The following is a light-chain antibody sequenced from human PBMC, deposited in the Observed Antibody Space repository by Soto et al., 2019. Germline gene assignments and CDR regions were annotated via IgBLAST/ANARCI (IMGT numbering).Light chain of an antibody. J-gene: IGKJ5*01. CDR2: AAS. V-gene: IGKV1-39*01. CDR3: QQSYCTPIR. CDR1: QIISSY. Sequence: DNEMTHSPSSLSASVGDRVTITFRASQIISSYLNWYQQKPGKAPKLLIYAASSLQSGVPSRFSGSGSGTDFTLTICRLQPEDFAPYYCQQSYCTPIRLGRGTRLEIK.